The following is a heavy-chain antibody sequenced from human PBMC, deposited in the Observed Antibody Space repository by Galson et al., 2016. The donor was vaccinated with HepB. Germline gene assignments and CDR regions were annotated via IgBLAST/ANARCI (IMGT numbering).Heavy chain of an antibody. CDR1: GFTISTHF. D-gene: IGHD1-26*01. V-gene: IGHV3-7*03. J-gene: IGHJ6*02. Sequence: SLRLSCAASGFTISTHFMTWVRQAPGMGLEWLANIKQDGSEKNYVDSVKGRFTISRDNARNSLYLQINSLRAEDTAVYYCARDRGWDNGLDVWGQGTTVTVSS. CDR3: ARDRGWDNGLDV. CDR2: IKQDGSEK.